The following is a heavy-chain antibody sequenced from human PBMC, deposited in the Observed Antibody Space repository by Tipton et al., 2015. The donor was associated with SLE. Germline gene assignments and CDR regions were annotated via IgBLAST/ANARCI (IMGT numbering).Heavy chain of an antibody. J-gene: IGHJ1*01. Sequence: TLSLTCTVSGGYISTHYWSWIRQPPGKGLEWIGYIYYSGSTNYNPSLKSRVTISVDRSKNQFSLKVRSVTAADTAVYYCARYGTYDGSRYFQHWGQGTLVTVSS. CDR2: IYYSGST. CDR3: ARYGTYDGSRYFQH. CDR1: GGYISTHY. D-gene: IGHD1-26*01. V-gene: IGHV4-59*11.